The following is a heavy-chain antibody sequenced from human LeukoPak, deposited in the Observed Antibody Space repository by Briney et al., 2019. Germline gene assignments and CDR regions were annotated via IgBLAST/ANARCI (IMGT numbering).Heavy chain of an antibody. V-gene: IGHV4-59*01. D-gene: IGHD3-22*01. CDR2: IYYSGST. J-gene: IGHJ4*02. CDR3: ARSSHYHDSSGYYYYFDY. Sequence: SETLSLTCTVSGGSISSYYWSWIRQPPGKGLEWIGYIYYSGSTNYNPSLKSRVTISVDTSKNQFSLKLSSVTAADTAVYYCARSSHYHDSSGYYYYFDYWSQGTLVTVSS. CDR1: GGSISSYY.